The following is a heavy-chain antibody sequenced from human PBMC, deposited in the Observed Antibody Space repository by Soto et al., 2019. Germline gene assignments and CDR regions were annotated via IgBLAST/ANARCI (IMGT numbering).Heavy chain of an antibody. J-gene: IGHJ6*02. CDR1: GFTFSSYA. CDR2: ISGSGGST. CDR3: AKDPVVVVTAYYGMDV. D-gene: IGHD2-21*02. Sequence: GGSLRLSCAASGFTFSSYAMSWVRQAPGKGLEWVSAISGSGGSTYYADSVKGRFTTSRDNSKNTLYLQMNSLRAEDTAVYYCAKDPVVVVTAYYGMDVWGQGTTVTVSS. V-gene: IGHV3-23*01.